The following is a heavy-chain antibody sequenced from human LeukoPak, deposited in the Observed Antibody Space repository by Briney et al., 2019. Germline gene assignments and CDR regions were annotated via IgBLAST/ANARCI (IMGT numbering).Heavy chain of an antibody. CDR3: ARGRERITIFGVVIEGFDP. CDR2: INHSGST. Sequence: SETLSLTCAVYGGSFSGYYWSWIRQPPGKGLEWIGEINHSGSTNYNPSLKSRVTISVDTSKNQFSLKLSSVTAADTAVYYCARGRERITIFGVVIEGFDPWGQGTLVTVSS. CDR1: GGSFSGYY. D-gene: IGHD3-3*01. J-gene: IGHJ5*02. V-gene: IGHV4-34*01.